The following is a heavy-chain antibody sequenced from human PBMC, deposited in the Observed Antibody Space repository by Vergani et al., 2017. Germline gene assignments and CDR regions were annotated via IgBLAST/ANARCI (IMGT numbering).Heavy chain of an antibody. V-gene: IGHV3-53*01. CDR2: IYSGGST. CDR1: GFTVSSNY. Sequence: EVQLVESGGGLIQPGGSLRLSCAASGFTVSSNYMSWVRQAPGKGLEWVSVIYSGGSTYYADSVKGRFTISRDNSKNTLYLHMNSLRAEDTAVYYCARVEVAATLIYSYYYMDVWGKGTTVTVSS. J-gene: IGHJ6*03. CDR3: ARVEVAATLIYSYYYMDV. D-gene: IGHD6-19*01.